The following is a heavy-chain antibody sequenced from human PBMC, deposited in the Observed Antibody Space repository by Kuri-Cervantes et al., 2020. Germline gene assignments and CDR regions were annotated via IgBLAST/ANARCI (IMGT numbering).Heavy chain of an antibody. CDR3: ARAPRRFAFGI. CDR2: IDHRGSV. Sequence: ESLKISCAASGFTFSDYGMHWVRQPPGKGLEWIGEIDHRGSVNYNPSFRSRVTISIDTSNNHFSLKLSSVTAADTAVYFCARAPRRFAFGIWGQGTLVTVSS. V-gene: IGHV4-34*01. CDR1: GFTFSDYG. J-gene: IGHJ3*02.